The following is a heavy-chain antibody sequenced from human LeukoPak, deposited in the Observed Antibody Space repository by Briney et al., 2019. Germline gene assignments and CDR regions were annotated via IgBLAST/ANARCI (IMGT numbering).Heavy chain of an antibody. CDR3: ARVGHYDYVWGRSFDI. CDR2: ISHSESA. CDR1: GGSISSGANY. J-gene: IGHJ3*02. V-gene: IGHV4-30-2*05. Sequence: KPSQTLSLTCTVSGGSISSGANYWSWIRQPPGRGLEWIGYISHSESAYYSPSLESRITISVDTSKNQFSLKLSSVTAADTAVYYCARVGHYDYVWGRSFDIWGQGTMVTVSS. D-gene: IGHD3-16*01.